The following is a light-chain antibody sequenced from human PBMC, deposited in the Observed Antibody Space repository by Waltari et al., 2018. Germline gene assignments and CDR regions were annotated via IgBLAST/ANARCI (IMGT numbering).Light chain of an antibody. Sequence: QSALTQPASVSGSPGQSITISCPGTSSYVGGYNYVSWYQQHPGKPPKLMIYEVSNRPSGVSNSFSGSKSGNTASLTISGLQAEDEADYYCSSYTSSSTLVFGGGTKLTVL. J-gene: IGLJ2*01. V-gene: IGLV2-14*01. CDR3: SSYTSSSTLV. CDR2: EVS. CDR1: SSYVGGYNY.